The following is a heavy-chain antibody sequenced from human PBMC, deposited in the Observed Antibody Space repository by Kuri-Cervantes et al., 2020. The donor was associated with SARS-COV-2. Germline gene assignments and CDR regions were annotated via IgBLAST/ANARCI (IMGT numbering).Heavy chain of an antibody. CDR3: ARTNRVRYFYYGMDV. J-gene: IGHJ6*02. D-gene: IGHD3-10*01. CDR1: GGSFSGYY. V-gene: IGHV4-34*01. Sequence: GSLRLSCAVYGGSFSGYYWGWVRHPPEKGLGWIGEINHGGNTNYNRSLKSRVTISVDTSKTQFSLKLSSVTAADTAVHYCARTNRVRYFYYGMDVWGQGTTVTVSS. CDR2: INHGGNT.